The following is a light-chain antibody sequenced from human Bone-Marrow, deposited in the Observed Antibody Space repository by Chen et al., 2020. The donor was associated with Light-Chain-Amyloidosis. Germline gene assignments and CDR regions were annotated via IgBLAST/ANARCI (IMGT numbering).Light chain of an antibody. CDR3: QQYNDWPLT. V-gene: IGKV3-15*01. J-gene: IGKJ4*01. CDR1: QGLNNK. CDR2: DAS. Sequence: EIVMTQSPATLSLSPGERATLSCGASQGLNNKLAWYQQKPGQAPRLLIYDASTRATDIPSRFRGSGSGTEFTLTIPSLTSEDCALYYCQQYNDWPLTFGGGTKVE.